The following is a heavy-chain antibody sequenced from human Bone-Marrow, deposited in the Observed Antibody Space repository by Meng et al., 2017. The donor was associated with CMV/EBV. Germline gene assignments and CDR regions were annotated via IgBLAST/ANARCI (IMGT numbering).Heavy chain of an antibody. J-gene: IGHJ6*02. CDR1: GFTFDDYA. D-gene: IGHD6-13*01. CDR2: ISWNSGSI. Sequence: SLKISCAASGFTFDDYAMHWVRQAPGKGLEWVSGISWNSGSIGYADSVKGRFTISRDNAKNSLYLQMNSLRAEDTAVYYCARATSSSSWYYYYYGMDVWGQGTTVTVSS. CDR3: ARATSSSSWYYYYYGMDV. V-gene: IGHV3-9*01.